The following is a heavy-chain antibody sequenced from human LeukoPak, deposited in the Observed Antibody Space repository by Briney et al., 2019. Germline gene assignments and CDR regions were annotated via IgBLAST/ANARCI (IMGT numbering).Heavy chain of an antibody. Sequence: GGSLRLSCAASGFTFSSYSMNWVRQAPGKGLEWVSYISSTSTIYYADSVKGRLTISRDNAKNSLYLQMNSLRAEDTAVYYRARGWADSFDYWGQGTLVTVSS. CDR1: GFTFSSYS. V-gene: IGHV3-48*04. J-gene: IGHJ4*02. CDR3: ARGWADSFDY. CDR2: ISSTSTI. D-gene: IGHD3-16*01.